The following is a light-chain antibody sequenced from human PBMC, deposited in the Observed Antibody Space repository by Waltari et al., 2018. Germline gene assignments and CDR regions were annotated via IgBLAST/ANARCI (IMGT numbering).Light chain of an antibody. CDR3: QQYENWPRT. V-gene: IGKV3-15*01. CDR2: GAS. Sequence: IEMTQSPATLSVSPGERATLSCRASQSVSRDLPWYQHKPGQAPRLLIYGASTRGTGIPGRVSGSGCGTEFILIISSLQSEDFEVYYCQQYENWPRTFGQGTKVEIK. J-gene: IGKJ1*01. CDR1: QSVSRD.